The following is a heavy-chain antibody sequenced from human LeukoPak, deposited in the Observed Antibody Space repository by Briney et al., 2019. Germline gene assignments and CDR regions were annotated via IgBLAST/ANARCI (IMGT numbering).Heavy chain of an antibody. CDR1: GFTFSNSA. D-gene: IGHD6-13*01. Sequence: PGGSLRLSCEGSGFTFSNSAMTWVRQAPGRGLEWVSGVSGSGDRTNYADSVKSRFTVSRDNSKNTVYLEMNRLGVDDTAVYYCAKVLSSSTWADFDYWGQGILVTVSS. J-gene: IGHJ4*02. CDR3: AKVLSSSTWADFDY. V-gene: IGHV3-23*01. CDR2: VSGSGDRT.